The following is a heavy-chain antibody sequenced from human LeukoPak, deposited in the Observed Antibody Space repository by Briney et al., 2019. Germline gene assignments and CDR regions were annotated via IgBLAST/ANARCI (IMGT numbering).Heavy chain of an antibody. D-gene: IGHD3-22*01. CDR2: IYTSGST. CDR3: ARAGYYEGWFDP. J-gene: IGHJ5*02. CDR1: GGSISSGSYY. V-gene: IGHV4-61*02. Sequence: PSQTLSLTCTVSGGSISSGSYYWSWIRQPAGKGLEWIGRIYTSGSTNYNPSLKSRVTISVDTSRNQSSLKLSSVTAADTAVYYCARAGYYEGWFDPWGQGTLVTVSS.